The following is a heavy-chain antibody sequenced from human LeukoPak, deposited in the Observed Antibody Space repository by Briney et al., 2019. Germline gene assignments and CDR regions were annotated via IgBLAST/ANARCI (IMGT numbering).Heavy chain of an antibody. Sequence: SETLSLTCTVSGGSISSYYWSWLRQPAGKGLEWIGRIYTSGSTNYNPSLKSRVTMSVDTSKNQFSLKLSSVTAADTAVYYCARDGYYDSSGYFEPRGYFDYWGQGTLVTVSS. CDR2: IYTSGST. D-gene: IGHD3-22*01. CDR1: GGSISSYY. J-gene: IGHJ4*02. V-gene: IGHV4-4*07. CDR3: ARDGYYDSSGYFEPRGYFDY.